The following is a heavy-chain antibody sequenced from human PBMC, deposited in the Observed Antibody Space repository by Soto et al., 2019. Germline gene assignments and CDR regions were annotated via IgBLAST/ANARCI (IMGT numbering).Heavy chain of an antibody. D-gene: IGHD3-3*01. Sequence: GGSLRLSCAASGFTVSNYYMSWVRQAPGKGLEWVSIIHRGGDTYYADSVKGRFTISRDNSNNMLFLQMNSLRADDMSVYYCARDPGYGLPFLEYLFHRGQGTLVTVSS. CDR3: ARDPGYGLPFLEYLFH. J-gene: IGHJ4*02. CDR2: IHRGGDT. V-gene: IGHV3-66*01. CDR1: GFTVSNYY.